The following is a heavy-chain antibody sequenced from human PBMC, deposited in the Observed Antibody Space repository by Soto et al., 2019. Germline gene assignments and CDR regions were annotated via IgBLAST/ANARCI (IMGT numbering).Heavy chain of an antibody. V-gene: IGHV1-8*01. CDR2: MNPDSGST. J-gene: IGHJ4*02. Sequence: QVQLVQSGAEVRTPGASVQVSCKASGYTFTSYDINWVRQATGQAPERMGWMNPDSGSTGYVQKFPGRVTMTRNTARSTAYMELSSLRSEATAVYYCARSVGGSNVNFDYWGQGTLVTVSS. CDR3: ARSVGGSNVNFDY. D-gene: IGHD3-10*01. CDR1: GYTFTSYD.